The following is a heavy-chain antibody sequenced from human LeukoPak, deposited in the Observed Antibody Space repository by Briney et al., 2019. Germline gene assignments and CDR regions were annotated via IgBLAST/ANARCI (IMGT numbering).Heavy chain of an antibody. CDR2: IYPGDSDT. Sequence: GESLKISCKGSGYSFTSYWIGWVRQMPGKGLEWMGIIYPGDSDTRYSPSFQGQVTISADKSISTAYLQWSSLKASDTATYYCARPKRRYFDWLSDHDAFDIWGQGTMVTVSS. V-gene: IGHV5-51*03. D-gene: IGHD3-9*01. CDR1: GYSFTSYW. CDR3: ARPKRRYFDWLSDHDAFDI. J-gene: IGHJ3*02.